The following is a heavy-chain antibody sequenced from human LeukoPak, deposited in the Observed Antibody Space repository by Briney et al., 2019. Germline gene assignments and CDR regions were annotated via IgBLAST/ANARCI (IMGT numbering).Heavy chain of an antibody. CDR1: GFTLSSYW. CDR2: INSNGRDT. CDR3: ARPQNPEIYGYGGFDI. D-gene: IGHD5-18*01. J-gene: IGHJ3*02. V-gene: IGHV3-74*01. Sequence: GGSLRLSCAASGFTLSSYWMHWVRQAPGKGLVWVSRINSNGRDTHYAESVKGRFTISRGNAKNTLYLQMNSLRVEDTAVYYCARPQNPEIYGYGGFDIWGQGTMVTVSS.